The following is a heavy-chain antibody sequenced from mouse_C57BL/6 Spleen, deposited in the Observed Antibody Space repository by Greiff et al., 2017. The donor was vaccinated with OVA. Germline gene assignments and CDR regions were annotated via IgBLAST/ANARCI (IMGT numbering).Heavy chain of an antibody. CDR1: GFSLTSYA. D-gene: IGHD1-1*01. Sequence: QVQLKRSGPGLVAPSQSLSITCTVSGFSLTSYAISWVRQPPGKGLEWLGVIWTGGGTNYNSALKSRLSISKDNSKSQVFLKMNSLQTDDTARYYCARKRGYYGSSPYWYFDVWGTGTTVTVSS. J-gene: IGHJ1*03. CDR3: ARKRGYYGSSPYWYFDV. V-gene: IGHV2-9-1*01. CDR2: IWTGGGT.